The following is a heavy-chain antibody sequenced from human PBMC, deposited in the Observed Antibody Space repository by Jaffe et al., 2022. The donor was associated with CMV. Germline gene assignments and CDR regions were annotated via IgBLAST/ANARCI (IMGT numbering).Heavy chain of an antibody. V-gene: IGHV3-11*06. CDR2: ISSSSSYT. CDR3: ARRVPAAMEVDYYYYMDV. Sequence: QVQLVESGGGLVKPGGSLRLSCAASGFTFSDYYMSWIRQAPGKGLEWVSYISSSSSYTNYADSVKGRFTISRDNAKNSLYLQMNSLRAEDTAVYYCARRVPAAMEVDYYYYMDVWGKGTTVTVSS. CDR1: GFTFSDYY. D-gene: IGHD2-2*01. J-gene: IGHJ6*03.